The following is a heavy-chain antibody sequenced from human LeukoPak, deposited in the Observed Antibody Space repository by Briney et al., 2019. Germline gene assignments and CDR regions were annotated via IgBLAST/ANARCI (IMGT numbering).Heavy chain of an antibody. CDR1: GGSFSTYA. D-gene: IGHD5-12*01. Sequence: SVKVSCKASGGSFSTYAISWVRQAPGQGLEWMGGIIPIFGTANYAQKFQGRVTITADESTSTAYMELSSLRSEDTAVYYCATNGGYSGYLVAPLDYWGQGTLVTVSS. CDR3: ATNGGYSGYLVAPLDY. V-gene: IGHV1-69*13. CDR2: IIPIFGTA. J-gene: IGHJ4*02.